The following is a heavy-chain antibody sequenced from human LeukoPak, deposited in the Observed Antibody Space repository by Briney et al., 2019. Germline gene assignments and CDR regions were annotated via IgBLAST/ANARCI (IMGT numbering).Heavy chain of an antibody. CDR1: GFTFGNSW. V-gene: IGHV3-74*01. J-gene: IGHJ3*01. Sequence: GGSLRLSCAASGFTFGNSWVHWVRQSPGKGLVWVSLINADGSTATYADSVKGRFTISRDNARNTLSLQMNSLTIEDTAVYYCVVVVEPPDSDGFDVWGQGTMITVSS. D-gene: IGHD1-14*01. CDR3: VVVVEPPDSDGFDV. CDR2: INADGSTA.